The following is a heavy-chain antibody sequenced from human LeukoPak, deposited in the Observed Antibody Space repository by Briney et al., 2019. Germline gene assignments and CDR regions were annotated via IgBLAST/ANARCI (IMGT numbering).Heavy chain of an antibody. CDR2: IYPGGKT. V-gene: IGHV3-66*01. CDR3: ARAGQYSGTYDFYYMDV. J-gene: IGHJ6*03. CDR1: GFTVSSNY. D-gene: IGHD1-26*01. Sequence: GGSLRLSCAVCGFTVSSNYMSWVRQAPGKGLEWLSVIYPGGKTYYLDSVKGRFTISRDNAKNTLFLQMNSLRAEDTAVYYCARAGQYSGTYDFYYMDVWGKGTSVTISS.